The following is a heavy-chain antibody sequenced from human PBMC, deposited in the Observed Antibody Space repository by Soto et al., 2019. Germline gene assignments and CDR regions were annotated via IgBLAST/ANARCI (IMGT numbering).Heavy chain of an antibody. V-gene: IGHV1-18*01. Sequence: SVKVSCKASGYTFHTYAISWVRQAPGQGLEWVGWISGYNGNTNYAQKFQGRITLTTDTSTKTAFMELRSLTGDDTAVYYCARDTDPSDGFSYYYYYGMDVWGQGTTVTVSS. CDR3: ARDTDPSDGFSYYYYYGMDV. CDR2: ISGYNGNT. D-gene: IGHD2-2*01. J-gene: IGHJ6*02. CDR1: GYTFHTYA.